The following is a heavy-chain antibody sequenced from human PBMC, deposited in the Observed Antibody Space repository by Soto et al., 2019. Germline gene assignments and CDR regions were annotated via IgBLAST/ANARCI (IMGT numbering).Heavy chain of an antibody. J-gene: IGHJ6*02. CDR2: ISYDGGNK. CDR1: GFTFSSYG. V-gene: IGHV3-30*18. CDR3: AKVQSSRFLEWLYGLDV. D-gene: IGHD3-3*01. Sequence: QVQLVESGGGVVQPGRSPRLSCAASGFTFSSYGMHWVRQAPGKGLEWVAVISYDGGNKYYADSVKGRFTISRDNSKNTLFLQMNSLRAEDTAVYYCAKVQSSRFLEWLYGLDVWGQGTTVTVSS.